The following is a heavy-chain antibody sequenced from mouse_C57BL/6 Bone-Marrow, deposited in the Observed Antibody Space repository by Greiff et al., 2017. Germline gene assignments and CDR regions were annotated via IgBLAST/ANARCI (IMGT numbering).Heavy chain of an antibody. CDR1: GYTFTTYP. V-gene: IGHV1-47*01. CDR2: FHPYNDDT. D-gene: IGHD5-1*01. J-gene: IGHJ2*01. Sequence: VKLMESGAELVKPGASVKMSCKASGYTFTTYPIEWMKQTHGKSLEWIGNFHPYNDDTKYNEKFKGKATLTVEKSSNTVYLELSLLTSYDSAVYYCSRSSTFFYYFDYWGQGTTLTVSS. CDR3: SRSSTFFYYFDY.